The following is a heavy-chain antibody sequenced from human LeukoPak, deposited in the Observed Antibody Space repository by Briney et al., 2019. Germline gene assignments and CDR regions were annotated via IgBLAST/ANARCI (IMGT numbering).Heavy chain of an antibody. J-gene: IGHJ4*02. Sequence: GGSLRLSCAASGFTFSSYAMSWVRQAPGKGLEWVSAISGSGGSTYYADSVKGRFTISRDNSKNTLHLQMNSLRAEDTAVYYCAKGCSSTSCPRYWGQGTLVTVSS. CDR2: ISGSGGST. CDR1: GFTFSSYA. D-gene: IGHD2-2*01. V-gene: IGHV3-23*01. CDR3: AKGCSSTSCPRY.